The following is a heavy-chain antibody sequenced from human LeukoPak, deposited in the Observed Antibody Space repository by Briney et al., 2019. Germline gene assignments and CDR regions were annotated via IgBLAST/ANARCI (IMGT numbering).Heavy chain of an antibody. CDR1: GGSISSYY. CDR3: ARSIVVVPANIFDY. V-gene: IGHV4-4*07. CDR2: IYSSGST. J-gene: IGHJ4*02. Sequence: SETLSLTCSVSGGSISSYYWSWIRQPAGKGLEWIGRIYSSGSTNYNPSLKSRVTMSVDTSKNQISLNLTSVTAADTAVYYCARSIVVVPANIFDYWGQGTLVTVSS. D-gene: IGHD2-2*01.